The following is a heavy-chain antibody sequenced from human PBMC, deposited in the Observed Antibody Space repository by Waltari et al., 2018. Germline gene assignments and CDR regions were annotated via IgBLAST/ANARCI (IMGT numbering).Heavy chain of an antibody. CDR2: IDTRMGGR. CDR3: ARDVGKYGDNWYFDI. CDR1: GYSFTAHY. Sequence: QAQLVQSGAEVREPGASVRVSCKASGYSFTAHYMHWVRQAPGQGPEWMGCIDTRMGGREYAQTFQGRVTMTRDTSISTVYMELFRLRFDDTTVYYCARDVGKYGDNWYFDIWGRGTLVVVSS. J-gene: IGHJ2*01. V-gene: IGHV1-2*02. D-gene: IGHD4-17*01.